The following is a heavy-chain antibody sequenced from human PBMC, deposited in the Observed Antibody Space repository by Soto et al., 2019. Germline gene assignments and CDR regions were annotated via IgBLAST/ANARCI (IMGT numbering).Heavy chain of an antibody. Sequence: SETLSLTCTVSGGSISSYYWSWIRQPPGKGLEWIGYIYFRGTTNYNPSLKSRVTMSADTSKNQFSLKLNSVTAADTAVYYCARMNYYDTSGYPFDIWGQGTMVTVSS. CDR2: IYFRGTT. D-gene: IGHD3-22*01. J-gene: IGHJ3*02. CDR1: GGSISSYY. CDR3: ARMNYYDTSGYPFDI. V-gene: IGHV4-59*01.